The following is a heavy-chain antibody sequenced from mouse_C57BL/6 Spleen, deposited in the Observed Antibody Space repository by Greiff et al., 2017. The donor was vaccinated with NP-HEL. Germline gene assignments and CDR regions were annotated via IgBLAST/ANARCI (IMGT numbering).Heavy chain of an antibody. Sequence: VQLQQPGAELVMPGASVKLSCKASGYTFASYWMHWVKQRPGQGLEWIGEIDPSDSYTNYNQKFKGKSTLTVDKSSSTAYMQLSSLTSEDSAVYYCARRFPRYFDVWGTGTTVTVSS. J-gene: IGHJ1*03. CDR1: GYTFASYW. V-gene: IGHV1-69*01. CDR2: IDPSDSYT. CDR3: ARRFPRYFDV.